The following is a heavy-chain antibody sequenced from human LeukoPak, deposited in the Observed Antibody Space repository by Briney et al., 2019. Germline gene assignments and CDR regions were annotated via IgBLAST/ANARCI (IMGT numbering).Heavy chain of an antibody. J-gene: IGHJ5*02. CDR2: INHSGST. CDR3: ARHGRAGITMVRGVITRFDP. V-gene: IGHV4-34*01. Sequence: PSETLSLTCAVYGGSFSGYYWSWIRQPPGKGLEWIGEINHSGSTNYNPSLKSRVTISVDTSKNQFSLKLSSVTAADTAVYYCARHGRAGITMVRGVITRFDPWGQGTLVTVSS. D-gene: IGHD3-10*01. CDR1: GGSFSGYY.